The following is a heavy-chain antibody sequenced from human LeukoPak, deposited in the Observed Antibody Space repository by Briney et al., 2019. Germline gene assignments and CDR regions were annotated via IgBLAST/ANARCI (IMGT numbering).Heavy chain of an antibody. J-gene: IGHJ4*02. CDR2: IYYSGST. CDR3: ARNKAGNDY. CDR1: GGSISSSIY. D-gene: IGHD4-23*01. Sequence: SETLSLTCTVSGGSISSSIYWGWIRQPPGKGLEWIGYIYYSGSTNYNPSLKSRVTISVDTSKNQFSLKLSSVTAADTAVYYCARNKAGNDYWGQGTLVTVSS. V-gene: IGHV4-61*05.